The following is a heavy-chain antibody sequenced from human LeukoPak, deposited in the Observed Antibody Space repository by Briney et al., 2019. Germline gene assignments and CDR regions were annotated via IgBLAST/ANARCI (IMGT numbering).Heavy chain of an antibody. CDR3: ARASPYFDY. J-gene: IGHJ4*02. Sequence: SVKVSCKASGYTFTGYYMHWVRQAPGQGLEWMGRIIPILGIANYAQKFQGRVTITADKSTSTAYMELSSLRSEDTAVYYCARASPYFDYWGQGTLVTVSS. D-gene: IGHD2-2*01. V-gene: IGHV1-69*04. CDR2: IIPILGIA. CDR1: GYTFTGYY.